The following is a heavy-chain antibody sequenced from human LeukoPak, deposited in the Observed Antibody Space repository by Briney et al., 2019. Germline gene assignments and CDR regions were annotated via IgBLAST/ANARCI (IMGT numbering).Heavy chain of an antibody. D-gene: IGHD4-17*01. V-gene: IGHV4-59*11. Sequence: SETLSLTCAVSTDSISSHYWSWIRQPPGKGLEGIGYISYIGSTNYNPSLKSRVTISIDTSKNQFSLKLRSVTAADTAVYYCARDLITVTKGFDIWGQGTMVSVSS. CDR1: TDSISSHY. CDR3: ARDLITVTKGFDI. CDR2: ISYIGST. J-gene: IGHJ3*02.